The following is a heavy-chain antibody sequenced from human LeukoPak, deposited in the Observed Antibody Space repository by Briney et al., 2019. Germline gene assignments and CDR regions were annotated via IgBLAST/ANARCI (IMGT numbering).Heavy chain of an antibody. D-gene: IGHD1-26*01. CDR1: GFTFSSYS. J-gene: IGHJ4*02. CDR3: ARARVGATRHLAY. CDR2: ISSSSSYI. V-gene: IGHV3-21*01. Sequence: GGSLRLSCAASGFTFSSYSMNWVRQAPEKGLEWVSSISSSSSYIYYADSVKGRFTISRDNAKNSLYLQMNSLRAEDTAVYYCARARVGATRHLAYWGQGTLVTVSS.